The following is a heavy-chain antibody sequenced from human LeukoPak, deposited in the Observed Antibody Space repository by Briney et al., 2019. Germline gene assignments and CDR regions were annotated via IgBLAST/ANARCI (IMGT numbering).Heavy chain of an antibody. V-gene: IGHV3-30-3*01. CDR1: GFTFSSYA. J-gene: IGHJ6*02. CDR2: ISYDGSNK. CDR3: CVLGMDV. Sequence: GGSLRLSCAASGFTFSSYAMHWVRQAPGKGLEWVAVISYDGSNKYYADSVKGRFTISRDNSKNTLYLQMNSLRAEDTAVYYCCVLGMDVWGQGTTVTVSS.